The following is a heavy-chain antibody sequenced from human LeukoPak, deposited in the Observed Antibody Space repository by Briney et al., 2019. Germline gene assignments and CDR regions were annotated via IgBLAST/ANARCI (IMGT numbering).Heavy chain of an antibody. CDR3: ARLGDIVANNAMDV. J-gene: IGHJ6*04. Sequence: GESLKISCKGSGYRFTSYWISWVRQMPGKGLEWMGRIDPSDSYTNYSPSLQGHVTISADKSISTAYLQWSSLKASDTAMYYCARLGDIVANNAMDVWGKGTTVTVSS. V-gene: IGHV5-10-1*01. CDR2: IDPSDSYT. CDR1: GYRFTSYW. D-gene: IGHD5-12*01.